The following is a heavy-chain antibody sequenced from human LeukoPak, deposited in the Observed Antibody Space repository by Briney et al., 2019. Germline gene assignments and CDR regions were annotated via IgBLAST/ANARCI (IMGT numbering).Heavy chain of an antibody. CDR3: ARAHTSVCDWFDP. CDR2: IKQDGSEK. J-gene: IGHJ5*02. V-gene: IGHV3-7*03. Sequence: SGGSLRLSCAASGFTFSSYWMSWVRQAPGKGLEWVANIKQDGSEKYYVDSVKGRFTISRDNAKNSLYLQMNSLRAEDTAVYHCARAHTSVCDWFDPWGQGTLVTVSS. D-gene: IGHD6-19*01. CDR1: GFTFSSYW.